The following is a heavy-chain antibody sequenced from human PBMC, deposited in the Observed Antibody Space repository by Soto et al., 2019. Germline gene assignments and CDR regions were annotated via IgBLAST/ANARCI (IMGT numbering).Heavy chain of an antibody. J-gene: IGHJ4*02. CDR1: GYTFTSYA. D-gene: IGHD3-3*01. CDR2: INAGNGNT. CDR3: SRAPTKHYYDFWSGFSAYFDY. Sequence: QVQLVQSGAEEKKPGASVKVSCKASGYTFTSYAMHWVRQAPGQRLEWMGWINAGNGNTKYSQKFQGRVTITRDTAASTAYMELSSLRSEDTAVYYCSRAPTKHYYDFWSGFSAYFDYWGQGTLVTVSS. V-gene: IGHV1-3*05.